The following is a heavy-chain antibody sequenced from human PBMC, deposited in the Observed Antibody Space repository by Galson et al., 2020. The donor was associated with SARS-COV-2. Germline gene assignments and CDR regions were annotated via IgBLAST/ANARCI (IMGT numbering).Heavy chain of an antibody. J-gene: IGHJ6*03. V-gene: IGHV4-34*01. Sequence: SETLSLTCAVCGSFSDYQWSWIRQPPGKGLEWIGEINRSGSTNYSPSLKSRVTISVDASKKQISLKLSSVTAADTAVYFCARGPPLRWNRDYYYYMDVWGKGTKVSVSS. CDR1: GSFSDYQ. CDR3: ARGPPLRWNRDYYYYMDV. CDR2: INRSGST. D-gene: IGHD2-21*01.